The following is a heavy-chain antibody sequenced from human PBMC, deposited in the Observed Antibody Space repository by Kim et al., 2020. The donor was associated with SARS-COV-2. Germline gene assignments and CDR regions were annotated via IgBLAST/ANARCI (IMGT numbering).Heavy chain of an antibody. Sequence: SETLSLTCAVYGGYISGYYWSWIRQPPGQGLEWIGEINHSGSTNYNPSFKSRVTISVDTSKNQFSLKLSSLTAADTAVYYCAREGMDYWGQGTLVTVSS. CDR2: INHSGST. CDR1: GGYISGYY. V-gene: IGHV4-34*01. CDR3: AREGMDY. J-gene: IGHJ4*02.